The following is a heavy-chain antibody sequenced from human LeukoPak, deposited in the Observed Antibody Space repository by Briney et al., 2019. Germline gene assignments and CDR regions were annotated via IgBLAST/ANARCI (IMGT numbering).Heavy chain of an antibody. CDR2: INYSGST. J-gene: IGHJ4*02. CDR1: GGSISSSRYS. Sequence: SETLSLTCTVSGGSISSSRYSWGWIRQPPGKGLEWIGTINYSGSTYYNPSLKSRVTISVDTYKNQSSLRLSSVTAADTAVYYCARVGFGGYSYGYVDFWGQGTLVTVSS. V-gene: IGHV4-39*02. CDR3: ARVGFGGYSYGYVDF. D-gene: IGHD5-18*01.